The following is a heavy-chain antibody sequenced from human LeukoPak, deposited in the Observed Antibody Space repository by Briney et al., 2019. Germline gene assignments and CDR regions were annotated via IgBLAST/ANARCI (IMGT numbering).Heavy chain of an antibody. CDR1: GYTFTGYY. J-gene: IGHJ4*02. CDR3: ARDRWELPEYYFDY. Sequence: ASVKVSCKASGYTFTGYYMHWVRQAPGQGLEWMGWINPNSGGTNYAQKFQGRVTMSRDTSISTAYMELSRLRSDDTAVYYCARDRWELPEYYFDYWGQGTLVTVSS. CDR2: INPNSGGT. D-gene: IGHD1-26*01. V-gene: IGHV1-2*02.